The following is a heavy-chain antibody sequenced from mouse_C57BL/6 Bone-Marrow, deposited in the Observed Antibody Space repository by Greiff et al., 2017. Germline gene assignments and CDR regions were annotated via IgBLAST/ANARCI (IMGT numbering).Heavy chain of an antibody. CDR1: GYSFTGYY. CDR3: AREGVDWYFDV. D-gene: IGHD1-3*01. V-gene: IGHV1-42*01. J-gene: IGHJ1*03. Sequence: VQLQQSGPELVKPGASVKISCKASGYSFTGYYMNWVKQSPEKSLEWIGEINPSTGGTTYNQKFKAKATLTVDKSSSTAYMQLKSLTSEDSAVYYGAREGVDWYFDVWGTGTTVTVSS. CDR2: INPSTGGT.